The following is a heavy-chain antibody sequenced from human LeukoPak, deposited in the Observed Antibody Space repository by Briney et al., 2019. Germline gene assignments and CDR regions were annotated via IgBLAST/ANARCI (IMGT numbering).Heavy chain of an antibody. CDR2: IVVGSGNT. J-gene: IGHJ4*02. V-gene: IGHV1-58*02. D-gene: IGHD3-22*01. CDR3: AADRYDSSGYYHFDY. CDR1: GFTFTSSA. Sequence: GASVKVSCKASGFTFTSSAMQRVRQARGQRLEWIGWIVVGSGNTNYAQKFQERVTITRDMSTSTAYMELSSLRSEDTAVYYCAADRYDSSGYYHFDYWGQGTLVTVSS.